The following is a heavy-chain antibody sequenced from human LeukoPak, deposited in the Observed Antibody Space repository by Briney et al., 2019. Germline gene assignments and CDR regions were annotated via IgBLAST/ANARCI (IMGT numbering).Heavy chain of an antibody. CDR1: GGTSSSYA. Sequence: SVKVSCKASGGTSSSYAISWVRQAPGQGLEWMGRIIPIFGIANYAQKFQGRVTITADKSTSTAYMELSSLRSEDTAVYYCARGGGYCSGGSCYSRLVYWGQGTLVTVSS. CDR3: ARGGGYCSGGSCYSRLVY. J-gene: IGHJ4*02. CDR2: IIPIFGIA. V-gene: IGHV1-69*04. D-gene: IGHD2-15*01.